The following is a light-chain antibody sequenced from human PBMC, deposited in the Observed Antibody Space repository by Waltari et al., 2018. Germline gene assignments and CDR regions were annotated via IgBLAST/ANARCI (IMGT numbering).Light chain of an antibody. V-gene: IGLV2-14*01. CDR3: CSFANDSRV. J-gene: IGLJ3*02. CDR2: EVS. Sequence: QSALTQPASASGSPGQSITISCTGTSSDVGGYNYVSWYQQYPGKAPQLMIYEVSYRPSGISNRFSGSKSGNTATLTISGLQAEDEADYYCCSFANDSRVFGGGTKVTVL. CDR1: SSDVGGYNY.